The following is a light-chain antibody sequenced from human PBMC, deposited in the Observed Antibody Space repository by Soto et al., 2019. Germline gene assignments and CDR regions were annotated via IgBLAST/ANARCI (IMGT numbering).Light chain of an antibody. CDR2: GAS. CDR1: QSVSSN. Sequence: MTQSPSTLSASVGDRVTITCRASQSVSSNLAWYQQKPGQAPRLLIYGASTRATGIPARFSGSGSGTEFTLTISSLQSEDFAVYYCQQYNNWPFTFGPGTKVDIK. J-gene: IGKJ3*01. V-gene: IGKV3-15*01. CDR3: QQYNNWPFT.